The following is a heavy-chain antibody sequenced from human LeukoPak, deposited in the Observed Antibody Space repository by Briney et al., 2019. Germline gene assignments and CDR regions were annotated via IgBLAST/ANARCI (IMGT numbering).Heavy chain of an antibody. CDR2: IGATGDT. V-gene: IGHV3-23*01. D-gene: IGHD2-2*01. CDR1: GLTFSSYD. CDR3: AKEPVVPAAMFSY. J-gene: IGHJ4*02. Sequence: GGSLRLSCAASGLTFSSYDMHWVRQVPTKGLEWVSSIGATGDTYYADSVKGRFTISRDNSKNTLYLQMNSLRAEDTAVYYCAKEPVVPAAMFSYWGQGTLVTVSS.